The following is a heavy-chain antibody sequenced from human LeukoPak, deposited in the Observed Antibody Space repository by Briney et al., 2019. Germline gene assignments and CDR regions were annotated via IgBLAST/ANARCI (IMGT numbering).Heavy chain of an antibody. Sequence: PGGSLRLSCAASGFTFDDYAMHWVRQAPGKGLERVSGISWNSGSIGYADSVKGRFTISRDNAKNSLYLQMNSLRAEDTALYYCARRASGPRAFDIWGQGTMVTVSS. CDR2: ISWNSGSI. CDR3: ARRASGPRAFDI. J-gene: IGHJ3*02. CDR1: GFTFDDYA. V-gene: IGHV3-9*01.